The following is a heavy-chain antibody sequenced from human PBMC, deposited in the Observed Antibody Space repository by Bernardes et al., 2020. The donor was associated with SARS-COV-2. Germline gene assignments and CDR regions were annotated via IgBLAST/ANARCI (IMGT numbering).Heavy chain of an antibody. Sequence: ASVKVSCKASGYTFSNHNINWVRVRQATGQGLEWVGWMNPISGDTGYAQNLQGRVSMTRDTSISTAYLELNSLRSDDTALYYCAKPVQWLVGFEYWGPGTLVTVSS. D-gene: IGHD6-19*01. V-gene: IGHV1-8*01. CDR2: MNPISGDT. CDR1: GYTFSNHN. CDR3: AKPVQWLVGFEY. J-gene: IGHJ4*02.